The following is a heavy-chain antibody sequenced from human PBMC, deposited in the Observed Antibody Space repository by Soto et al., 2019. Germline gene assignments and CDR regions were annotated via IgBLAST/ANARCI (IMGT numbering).Heavy chain of an antibody. CDR2: INHSGST. CDR1: GGSFSGYY. CDR3: AGGGGTSEYNTAAETRPFDY. V-gene: IGHV4-34*01. D-gene: IGHD5-18*01. Sequence: SETLSLTCAVYGGSFSGYYWSWIRQPPGKGLEWIGEINHSGSTNYNPSLKSRVTISVDTSKNQFSLKLSSVTAADTAVYYCAGGGGTSEYNTAAETRPFDYWGQGTLVTVSS. J-gene: IGHJ4*02.